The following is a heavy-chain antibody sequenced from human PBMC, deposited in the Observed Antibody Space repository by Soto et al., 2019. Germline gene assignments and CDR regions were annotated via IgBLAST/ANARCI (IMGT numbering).Heavy chain of an antibody. CDR1: VFSFTGYY. CDR3: ARDPYDFWSGYSMDV. D-gene: IGHD3-3*01. J-gene: IGHJ6*02. CDR2: INPNSGGT. V-gene: IGHV1-2*02. Sequence: ASVKVSCKASVFSFTGYYMHWVRQAPGQGLEWMGWINPNSGGTNYAQKFQGRVTMTRDTSISTAYMELSRLRSDDTAVYYCARDPYDFWSGYSMDVWGQGTTVTVSS.